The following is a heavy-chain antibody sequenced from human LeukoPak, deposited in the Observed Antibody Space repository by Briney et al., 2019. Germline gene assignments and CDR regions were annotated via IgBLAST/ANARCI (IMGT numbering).Heavy chain of an antibody. J-gene: IGHJ4*02. D-gene: IGHD3-3*01. CDR2: INHSGST. Sequence: PSETLSLTCAVYGGSFSGYYWSWIRQPPGKGLGWIGEINHSGSTNYNPSLKSRVTISVDTSKNQFSLKLSSVTAADTAVYYCAREGXXXXXXSXYRTPNYWGQGTLVTXSS. CDR3: AREGXXXXXXSXYRTPNY. V-gene: IGHV4-34*01. CDR1: GGSFSGYY.